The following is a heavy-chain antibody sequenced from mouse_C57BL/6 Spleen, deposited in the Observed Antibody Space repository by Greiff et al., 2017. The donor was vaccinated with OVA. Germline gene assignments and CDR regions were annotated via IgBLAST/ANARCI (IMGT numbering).Heavy chain of an antibody. CDR3: ARGGNSVFAY. D-gene: IGHD2-1*01. CDR2: IYPGDGDT. Sequence: VQLQQSGPELVKPGASVKISCKASGYAFSSSWMNWVKQRPGKGLEWIGRIYPGDGDTNYNGKFKGKATLTADKSSSTAYMQLSSLTSEDSAVYFCARGGNSVFAYWGQGTLVTVSA. J-gene: IGHJ3*01. CDR1: GYAFSSSW. V-gene: IGHV1-82*01.